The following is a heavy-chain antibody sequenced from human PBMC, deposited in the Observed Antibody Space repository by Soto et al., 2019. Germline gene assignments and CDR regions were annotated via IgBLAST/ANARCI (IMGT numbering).Heavy chain of an antibody. CDR2: IYYSGST. CDR1: GGSIRSGGYY. D-gene: IGHD5-12*01. J-gene: IGHJ6*03. Sequence: QVQLQESGPGLVKPSQTLSLTCTVSGGSIRSGGYYWSWIRQHPGKGLEWIGYIYYSGSTYYNPSLKSLVTMSVDTSENQFSRRLSSVTAADTAVYYCARKDSGYGDYMDVWGKGTTVTVSS. CDR3: ARKDSGYGDYMDV. V-gene: IGHV4-31*01.